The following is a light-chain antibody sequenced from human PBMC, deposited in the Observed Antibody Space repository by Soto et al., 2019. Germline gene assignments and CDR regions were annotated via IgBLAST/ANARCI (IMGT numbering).Light chain of an antibody. CDR1: SSDVGSYNL. V-gene: IGLV2-23*01. CDR3: CSYADSSTPVV. J-gene: IGLJ2*01. Sequence: QSALTQPASVSGSPGQSITISCTGTSSDVGSYNLVSWYQQHPGKAPKLMIYEGSKRPSGVSNRFSGSKSGNTASLTISGLQAEDEADYYCCSYADSSTPVVFGGGTKLTVL. CDR2: EGS.